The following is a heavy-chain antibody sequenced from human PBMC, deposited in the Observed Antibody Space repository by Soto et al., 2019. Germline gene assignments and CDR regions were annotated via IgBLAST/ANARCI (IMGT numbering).Heavy chain of an antibody. CDR3: AYNYDFWSLNY. D-gene: IGHD3-3*01. CDR1: GFTFGDYA. J-gene: IGHJ4*02. CDR2: IRSKAYGGTT. V-gene: IGHV3-49*04. Sequence: PGGSLRLSCTASGFTFGDYAMSWVRQAPGKGLEWVGFIRSKAYGGTTEYAASVKGRFTISRDDSKSIAYLQMNSLKTEDTAVYYCAYNYDFWSLNYWGQGTLVTVSS.